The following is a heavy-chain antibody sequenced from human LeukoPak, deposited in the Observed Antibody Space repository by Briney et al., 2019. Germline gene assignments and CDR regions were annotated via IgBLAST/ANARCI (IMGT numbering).Heavy chain of an antibody. V-gene: IGHV1-46*01. J-gene: IGHJ4*02. CDR1: GYIFTSYN. CDR2: INSSGGST. CDR3: ARGYSGSSF. D-gene: IGHD1-26*01. Sequence: ASVKVSCEASGYIFTSYNMYWVRQAPGQGLEWMGIINSSGGSTNYAQKFQGRVTMTRNTSISTAYMELSSLRSEDTAVYYCARGYSGSSFWGQGTLVTVSS.